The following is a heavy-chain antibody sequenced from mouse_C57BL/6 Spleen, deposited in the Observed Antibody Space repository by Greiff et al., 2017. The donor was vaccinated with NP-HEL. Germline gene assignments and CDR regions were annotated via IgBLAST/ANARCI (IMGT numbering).Heavy chain of an antibody. V-gene: IGHV1-80*01. CDR2: IYPGDGDT. CDR3: ARYSGTRVFDY. J-gene: IGHJ2*01. Sequence: VKLQQSGAELVKPGASVKISCKASGYAFSSYWMNWVKQRPGKGLEWIGQIYPGDGDTNYNGKFKGKATLTADKSSITAYMQLSSLTSEDSAVYFCARYSGTRVFDYWGQGTTLTVSS. CDR1: GYAFSSYW. D-gene: IGHD4-1*01.